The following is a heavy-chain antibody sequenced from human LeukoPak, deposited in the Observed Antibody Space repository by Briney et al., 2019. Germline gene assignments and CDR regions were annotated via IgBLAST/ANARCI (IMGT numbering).Heavy chain of an antibody. CDR1: GYTFTGYY. Sequence: ASVKVSRKASGYTFTGYYMRWVRQAPGQGLEWMGWINPNSGGTNYAQKFQVRVTMTRDTSISTAYMELSRLRSDDTAVYYCARDHGYYDILTGYYPTYYFDYWGQGTLVTVSS. J-gene: IGHJ4*02. D-gene: IGHD3-9*01. CDR2: INPNSGGT. V-gene: IGHV1-2*02. CDR3: ARDHGYYDILTGYYPTYYFDY.